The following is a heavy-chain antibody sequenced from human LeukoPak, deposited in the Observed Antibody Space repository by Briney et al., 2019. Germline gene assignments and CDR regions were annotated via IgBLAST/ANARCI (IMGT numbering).Heavy chain of an antibody. CDR3: ARDGYCSGGSCYDY. D-gene: IGHD2-15*01. CDR2: ISSSSSYI. J-gene: IGHJ4*02. V-gene: IGHV3-21*01. CDR1: GFTFSSYS. Sequence: GGSLRLSCAASGFTFSSYSMNWVRQAPGKGLEWVSSISSSSSYIYYPDSVKGRFTISRDNAKNSLYLQINSLRAEDTAVYYCARDGYCSGGSCYDYWGQGTLVTVSS.